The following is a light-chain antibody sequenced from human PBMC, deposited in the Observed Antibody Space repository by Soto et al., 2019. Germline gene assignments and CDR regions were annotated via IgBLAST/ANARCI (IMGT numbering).Light chain of an antibody. CDR3: SSYTSRNTLV. CDR2: DVS. V-gene: IGLV2-14*01. J-gene: IGLJ1*01. Sequence: QSALTQPASVSGSPGQSITISCIGTSSDVGGYNFVSWYQQHPGKAPKLMIYDVSNRPSGVSNRFSGSKSGNTASLTISGLQAEDEADYYCSSYTSRNTLVFGTGTKLTFL. CDR1: SSDVGGYNF.